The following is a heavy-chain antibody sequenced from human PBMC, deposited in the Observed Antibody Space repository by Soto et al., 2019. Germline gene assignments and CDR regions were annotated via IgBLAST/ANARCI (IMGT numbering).Heavy chain of an antibody. D-gene: IGHD2-2*01. CDR2: IYYSGST. CDR1: GGSISSGGYY. Sequence: QVQLQESGPGLVKPSQTLSLACTVSGGSISSGGYYWSWIRQHPGKGLEWIGYIYYSGSTYYNPSLKSRITIPDATSKNQFSLKLSSGTAAEPAVYDCASAPAELDTWGQGTLVTVSS. CDR3: ASAPAELDT. J-gene: IGHJ5*02. V-gene: IGHV4-31*03.